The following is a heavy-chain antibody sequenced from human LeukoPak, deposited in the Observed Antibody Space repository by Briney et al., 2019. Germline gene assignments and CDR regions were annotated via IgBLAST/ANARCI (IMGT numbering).Heavy chain of an antibody. J-gene: IGHJ6*03. Sequence: GGSLRLSCAASGFTFSSYWMSWVRQAPGKGLEWVANIKQDGSEKYYVDSVKGRFTISRDNAKNSLYLQMNSLRAEDTAVYYCARETWITMKVVVKNIYYYMDVWGKGTTVTVSS. CDR2: IKQDGSEK. V-gene: IGHV3-7*01. D-gene: IGHD3-22*01. CDR1: GFTFSSYW. CDR3: ARETWITMKVVVKNIYYYMDV.